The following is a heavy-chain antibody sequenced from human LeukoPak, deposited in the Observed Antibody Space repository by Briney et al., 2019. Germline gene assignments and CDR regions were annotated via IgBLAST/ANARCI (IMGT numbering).Heavy chain of an antibody. D-gene: IGHD3-22*01. V-gene: IGHV3-9*01. J-gene: IGHJ4*02. CDR3: AKWAYYFLDY. CDR2: ISWNSGSI. CDR1: GFTFDDYA. Sequence: GGSLRLSCAASGFTFDDYAMHWVRQAPGKGLEWVSGISWNSGSIGYADSVKGRFTISRDNAKNSLYLQMNSLRAEDTSVYSCAKWAYYFLDYWGQGTLVTVSS.